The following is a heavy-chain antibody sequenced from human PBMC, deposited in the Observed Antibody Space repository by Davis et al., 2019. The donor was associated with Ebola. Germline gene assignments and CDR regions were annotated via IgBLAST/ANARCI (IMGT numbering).Heavy chain of an antibody. CDR2: IDPSDSYT. Sequence: GESLKISCKGSGYSFTNYWISWVRQMPGKGLEWMGTIDPSDSYTNYSPSFQGHVTISADKSISTAYLQWSSLKASDTAMYYCARGGFGYCSGGSCYSGELDYWGQGTLVTVSS. V-gene: IGHV5-10-1*01. CDR3: ARGGFGYCSGGSCYSGELDY. CDR1: GYSFTNYW. J-gene: IGHJ4*02. D-gene: IGHD2-15*01.